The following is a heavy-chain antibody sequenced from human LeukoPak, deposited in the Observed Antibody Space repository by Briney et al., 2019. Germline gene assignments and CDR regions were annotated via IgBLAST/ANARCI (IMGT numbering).Heavy chain of an antibody. CDR2: IYGSGNT. CDR3: AGRSGSGYYYY. J-gene: IGHJ4*02. V-gene: IGHV4-4*07. D-gene: IGHD3-22*01. CDR1: GDSILSNY. Sequence: PSETLSLTCSVSGDSILSNYWSWIRQPAGKGLEWIGHIYGSGNTNYNPSLKSRVTMSVDNSKNQFSLKLSSVTAADTAVYYCAGRSGSGYYYYWGQGTLVTVSS.